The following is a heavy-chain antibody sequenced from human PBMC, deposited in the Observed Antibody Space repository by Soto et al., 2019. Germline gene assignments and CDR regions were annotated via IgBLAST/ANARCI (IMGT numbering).Heavy chain of an antibody. CDR1: GFTFSSYA. D-gene: IGHD2-2*01. CDR2: ISGSGGST. J-gene: IGHJ5*02. Sequence: GGSLRLSCAASGFTFSSYAMSWVRQAPGKGLEWVSAISGSGGSTYYADSVKGRFTISRDNSKNTLYPQMNSLRAEDTAVYYCAKDYCSSTSCYEANWFDPWGQGTLVTVSS. CDR3: AKDYCSSTSCYEANWFDP. V-gene: IGHV3-23*01.